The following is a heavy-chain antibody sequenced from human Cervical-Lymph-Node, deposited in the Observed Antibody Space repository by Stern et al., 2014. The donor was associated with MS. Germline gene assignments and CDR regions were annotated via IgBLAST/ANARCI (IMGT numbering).Heavy chain of an antibody. CDR3: ARTWLENTFDR. Sequence: EVQLVESGGGLVQPGGSLRVSCETSGCPFSSYGMSWVRQAPGQGLEWVSLITAGGDTTHYAHTVQGRFTMSRDQAGKSMHLYQHSLRDEDTAMYYCARTWLENTFDRWGQGTLVSVS. V-gene: IGHV3-48*02. J-gene: IGHJ4*02. D-gene: IGHD5-12*01. CDR2: ITAGGDTT. CDR1: GCPFSSYG.